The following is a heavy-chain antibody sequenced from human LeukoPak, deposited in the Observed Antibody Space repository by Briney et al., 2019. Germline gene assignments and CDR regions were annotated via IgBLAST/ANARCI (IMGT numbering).Heavy chain of an antibody. Sequence: PSQTLSLTCTVSGGSISSGGYYWRWLRQHPGKGLEWIGYIYYSGSTYYNPSLKSRVTISVDTSKNQFSLKLSSVTAADTAVYYCARDSTPLAFDIWGQGTMVTVSS. CDR1: GGSISSGGYY. J-gene: IGHJ3*02. D-gene: IGHD2/OR15-2a*01. CDR2: IYYSGST. V-gene: IGHV4-31*03. CDR3: ARDSTPLAFDI.